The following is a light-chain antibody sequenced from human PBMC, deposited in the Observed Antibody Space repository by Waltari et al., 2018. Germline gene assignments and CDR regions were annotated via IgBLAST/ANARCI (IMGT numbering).Light chain of an antibody. J-gene: IGLJ3*02. CDR1: SGSFSTTSY. CDR3: SLYMGSGIRV. CDR2: IAN. Sequence: QTVVTQEPSLSVSPGGTVTLTCTLSSGSFSTTSYATWYQQTPGHPPRTLVYIANARSSGAPERFSGSILGNKAALTITGAQADDEADYYCSLYMGSGIRVCGGGTKLTVL. V-gene: IGLV8-61*01.